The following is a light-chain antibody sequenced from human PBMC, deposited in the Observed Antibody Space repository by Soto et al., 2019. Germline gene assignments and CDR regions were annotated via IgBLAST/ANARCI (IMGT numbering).Light chain of an antibody. V-gene: IGKV1-39*01. CDR3: QQYNNWPPIT. CDR2: VAS. CDR1: QSISRY. J-gene: IGKJ5*01. Sequence: DIQMTQSPSSLSASVGDRVTITCRASQSISRYLNWYQQKPGKAPNLLIYVASSLQSEVPSRFSGSGSGTEFTLTICSLQSEDFAVYYCQQYNNWPPITFGQGTRLEIK.